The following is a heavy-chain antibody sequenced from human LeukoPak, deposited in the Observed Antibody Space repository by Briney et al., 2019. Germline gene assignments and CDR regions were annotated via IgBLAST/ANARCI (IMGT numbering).Heavy chain of an antibody. CDR3: ARTPMIQLWSSPSYYFDY. J-gene: IGHJ4*02. D-gene: IGHD5-18*01. CDR1: GFTFSSYA. Sequence: VQPGRSLRLSCAASGFTFSSYAMHWVRQAPGKGLEWVAVISYDGSNKYYADSVKGRFTISRDNSKNTLYLQMNSLRAEDTAVYYCARTPMIQLWSSPSYYFDYWGQGTLVTVSS. CDR2: ISYDGSNK. V-gene: IGHV3-30-3*01.